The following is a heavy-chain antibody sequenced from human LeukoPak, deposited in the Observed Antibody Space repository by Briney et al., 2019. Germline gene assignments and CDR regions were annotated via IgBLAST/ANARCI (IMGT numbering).Heavy chain of an antibody. J-gene: IGHJ5*02. D-gene: IGHD1-26*01. CDR2: INPSGSST. V-gene: IGHV1-46*01. Sequence: ASVKVSCKASGYTFTSYYMHWVRQAPGQGLEWMGLINPSGSSTSYAQKFQGRLSLTRDMSTSTDYMALSSLRSEDTAVYYCARDNSVGDTAWWFDPWGQGTLVTVSS. CDR3: ARDNSVGDTAWWFDP. CDR1: GYTFTSYY.